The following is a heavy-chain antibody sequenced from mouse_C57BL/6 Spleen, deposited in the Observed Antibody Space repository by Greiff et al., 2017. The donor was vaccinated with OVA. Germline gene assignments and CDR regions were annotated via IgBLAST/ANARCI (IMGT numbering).Heavy chain of an antibody. CDR3: ARGRNYYGSSSYWYFDV. J-gene: IGHJ1*03. V-gene: IGHV1-78*01. CDR1: GYTFTDHT. Sequence: VQLQESDAELVKPGASVKISCKVSGYTFTDHTIHWMKQRPEQGLEWIGYIYPRDGSTKYNEKFKGKATLTADKSSSTAYMQLNSLTSEDSAVYFCARGRNYYGSSSYWYFDVWGTGTTVTVSS. CDR2: IYPRDGST. D-gene: IGHD1-1*01.